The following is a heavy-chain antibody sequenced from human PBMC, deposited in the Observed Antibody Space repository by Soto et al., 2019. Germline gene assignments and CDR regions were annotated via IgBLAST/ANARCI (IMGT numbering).Heavy chain of an antibody. CDR3: ARGLVGVAAVDY. D-gene: IGHD6-19*01. Sequence: PGGSRRRSCAASGFTFRSYGMHWVRQAPGKGLGLVAVIWYAGSNKYYADSVKGRFKISRDNSKNTLYLQMNSLRAADTAVYYCARGLVGVAAVDYWGQGTLVTVSS. J-gene: IGHJ4*02. CDR2: IWYAGSNK. CDR1: GFTFRSYG. V-gene: IGHV3-33*01.